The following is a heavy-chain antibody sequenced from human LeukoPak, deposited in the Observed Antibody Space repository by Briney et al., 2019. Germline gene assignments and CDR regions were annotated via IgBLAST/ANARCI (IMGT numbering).Heavy chain of an antibody. J-gene: IGHJ5*02. CDR3: ARRQALRGRHRAFDP. CDR1: GGTFSNYA. V-gene: IGHV1-69*05. CDR2: IIPIFGTA. Sequence: GASVKVSRKASGGTFSNYAVAWVRQAPGQGLEWLGGIIPIFGTAKYAQKFQGRVTVTTDESTTTAYMELISLRSEDTAVYYCARRQALRGRHRAFDPWGQGTLVTVSS. D-gene: IGHD6-25*01.